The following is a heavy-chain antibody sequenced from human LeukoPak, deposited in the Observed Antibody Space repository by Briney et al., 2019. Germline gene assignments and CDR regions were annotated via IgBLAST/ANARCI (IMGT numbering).Heavy chain of an antibody. Sequence: GSLRLSCAASGFTFSSYSMNWVRQAPGKGLEWVSSISSSRSYIYYADSVKGRFTISRDNAKNSLYLQMNSLRAEDTAVYYCASTKEVLRYFDWSAPKGVDYWGQGTLVTVSS. CDR2: ISSSRSYI. J-gene: IGHJ4*02. V-gene: IGHV3-21*01. CDR1: GFTFSSYS. D-gene: IGHD3-9*01. CDR3: ASTKEVLRYFDWSAPKGVDY.